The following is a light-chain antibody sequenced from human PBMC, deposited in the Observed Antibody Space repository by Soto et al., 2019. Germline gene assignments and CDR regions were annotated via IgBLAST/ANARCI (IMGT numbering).Light chain of an antibody. CDR1: SGHSSYA. CDR3: QTWGSGVHV. CDR2: LNSDGSH. V-gene: IGLV4-69*01. Sequence: QPVLTQSLSASASLGASVKLTCTLSSGHSSYAIAWHQQQPEKGPRYLMKLNSDGSHSKGDGIPDRFSGSSSGAERYLTISSLQSEDEADYYCQTWGSGVHVFGTGTKLTVL. J-gene: IGLJ1*01.